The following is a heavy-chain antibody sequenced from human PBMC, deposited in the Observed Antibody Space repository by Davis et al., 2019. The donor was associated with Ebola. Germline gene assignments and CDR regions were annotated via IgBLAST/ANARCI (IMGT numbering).Heavy chain of an antibody. D-gene: IGHD3-9*01. Sequence: PGGSLRLSCAASGFTFSSYWMSWVRQAPGKGLEWVANIKQDGSEKYYVDSVKGRFTISRDNAKNSLYLQMNSLRAEDTAVYYCARLETMYHYDILTGYYTLYYFDYWGQGTLVTVSS. CDR3: ARLETMYHYDILTGYYTLYYFDY. V-gene: IGHV3-7*01. J-gene: IGHJ4*02. CDR2: IKQDGSEK. CDR1: GFTFSSYW.